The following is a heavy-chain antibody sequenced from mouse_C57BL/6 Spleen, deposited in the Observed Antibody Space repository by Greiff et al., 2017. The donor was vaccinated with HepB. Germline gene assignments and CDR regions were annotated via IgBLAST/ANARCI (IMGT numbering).Heavy chain of an antibody. Sequence: EVQLQQSGPGLVKPSQSLSLTCSVTGYSITSGYYWNWIRQFPGNKLEWMGYISYDGSNNYNPSLKNRISITRDTSKNQFFLKLNSVTTEDTATYYCARDEATVVATDWGQGTTLTVSS. CDR3: ARDEATVVATD. D-gene: IGHD1-1*01. J-gene: IGHJ2*01. CDR1: GYSITSGYY. CDR2: ISYDGSN. V-gene: IGHV3-6*01.